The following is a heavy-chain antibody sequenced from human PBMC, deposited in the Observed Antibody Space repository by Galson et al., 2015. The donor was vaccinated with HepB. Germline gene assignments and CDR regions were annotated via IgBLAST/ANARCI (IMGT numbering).Heavy chain of an antibody. V-gene: IGHV3-21*01. J-gene: IGHJ6*03. CDR3: ARDGEFPYYMDV. CDR1: GFTFSSYS. Sequence: SLRLSCAASGFTFSSYSMNWVRQAPGKGLEWVSSISSSSSYIYYADSVKGRFTISRDNAKNSLYLQMNSLRAEDTAVYYCARDGEFPYYMDVWGKGTTVTVSS. CDR2: ISSSSSYI. D-gene: IGHD3-10*01.